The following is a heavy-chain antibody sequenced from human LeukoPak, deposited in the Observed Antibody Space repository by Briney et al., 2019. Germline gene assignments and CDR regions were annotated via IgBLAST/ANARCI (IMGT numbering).Heavy chain of an antibody. CDR3: ARDPQHSWFDP. V-gene: IGHV3-48*02. CDR2: ISSSSVI. Sequence: GGSLRLSCAASGFSVSSSPMSWVRQAPGKGLEWVSYISSSSVIQYADSVKGRFTISRDNAKNSLYLQMNSLRDEDTAVYYCARDPQHSWFDPWGRGTLVTVSS. J-gene: IGHJ5*02. CDR1: GFSVSSSP.